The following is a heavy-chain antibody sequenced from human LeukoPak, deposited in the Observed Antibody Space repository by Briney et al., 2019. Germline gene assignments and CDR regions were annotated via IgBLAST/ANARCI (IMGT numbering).Heavy chain of an antibody. CDR2: FSGSEDSA. J-gene: IGHJ4*02. V-gene: IGHV3-23*01. D-gene: IGHD6-19*01. Sequence: PGGSLRLSCAASGFTVSNYAMSWVRQAPGKGPEWVSGFSGSEDSAYYADSVKGRFTISRDNSKNTLYLQMNSLRAEDTAVYYCAKPLYNSGWYGGGDYWGERTLLTASS. CDR1: GFTVSNYA. CDR3: AKPLYNSGWYGGGDY.